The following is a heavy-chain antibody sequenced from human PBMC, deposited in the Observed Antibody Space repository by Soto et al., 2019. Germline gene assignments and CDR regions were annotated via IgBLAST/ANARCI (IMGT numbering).Heavy chain of an antibody. CDR2: IYWDEDK. V-gene: IGHV2-5*02. CDR1: GFSLNTRGVG. CDR3: AHNRVVAYYGSSWFDP. D-gene: IGHD3-10*01. J-gene: IGHJ5*02. Sequence: QITLKESGPTVVKPTQTLTLTCTFSGFSLNTRGVGVAWLRQPPGKALEWVALIYWDEDKRYNPSLKSTFTITKDTSKNQVVLTMTNTDPVDTATYYGAHNRVVAYYGSSWFDPWGQGTLVTVSS.